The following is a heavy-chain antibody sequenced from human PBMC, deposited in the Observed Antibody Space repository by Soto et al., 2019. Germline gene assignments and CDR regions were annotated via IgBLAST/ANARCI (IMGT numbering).Heavy chain of an antibody. CDR1: GYSFTSYW. D-gene: IGHD6-6*01. J-gene: IGHJ3*02. CDR3: ARSSQNTEDAFDI. CDR2: IYPGDSDT. V-gene: IGHV5-51*01. Sequence: GESLKISCKGSGYSFTSYWIGWVRQMPGKGLEWMGIIYPGDSDTRYSPSFQGQVTISADKSTSTAYLQWSSLKASDTAMYYCARSSQNTEDAFDIWGQGTMVTVSS.